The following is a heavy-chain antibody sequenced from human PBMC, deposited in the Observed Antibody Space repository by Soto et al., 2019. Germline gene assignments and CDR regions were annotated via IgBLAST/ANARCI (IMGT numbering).Heavy chain of an antibody. V-gene: IGHV3-33*01. CDR1: GFTFSSYG. CDR3: ARAHQSPHHWYYDFWSGYSGFDY. CDR2: IWYDGSNK. J-gene: IGHJ4*02. D-gene: IGHD3-3*01. Sequence: SLRLSCAASGFTFSSYGMHWVRQAPGKGLEWVAVIWYDGSNKYYADSVKGRFTISRDNSKNTLYLQMNSLRAEDTAVYYCARAHQSPHHWYYDFWSGYSGFDYWGQGTLVTVSS.